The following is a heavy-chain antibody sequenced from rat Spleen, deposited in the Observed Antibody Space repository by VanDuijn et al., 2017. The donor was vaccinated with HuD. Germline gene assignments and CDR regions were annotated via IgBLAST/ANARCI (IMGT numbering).Heavy chain of an antibody. CDR2: IWGNGNT. CDR1: GFSLRNYG. Sequence: QVQLKESGPGLVQPSQTLSLTCTVSGFSLRNYGVIWVRQSPGKGLEWMGVIWGNGNTNYNSALKSRLSISRDTSKSQVFLKMNSLQTEDTAIYFCTSPFRWFAYWGQGTLVTVSS. CDR3: TSPFRWFAY. J-gene: IGHJ3*01. V-gene: IGHV2-13*01.